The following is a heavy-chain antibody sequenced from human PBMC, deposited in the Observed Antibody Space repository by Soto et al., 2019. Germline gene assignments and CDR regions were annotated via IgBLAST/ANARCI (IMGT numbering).Heavy chain of an antibody. CDR3: ARERTGTTGYYIDY. V-gene: IGHV1-69*13. CDR1: GGTFSSYA. CDR2: IIPIFGTA. D-gene: IGHD1-7*01. Sequence: GASVKVSCKASGGTFSSYAISWVRQAPGQGLEWMGGIIPIFGTANYAQKFQGRVTISADEATSTAYMELSSLRSEDTAVYYCARERTGTTGYYIDYWGQGTLVTVAS. J-gene: IGHJ4*02.